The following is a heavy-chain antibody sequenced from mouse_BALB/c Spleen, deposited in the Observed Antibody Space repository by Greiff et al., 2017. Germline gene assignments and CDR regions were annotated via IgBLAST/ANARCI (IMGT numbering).Heavy chain of an antibody. CDR1: GYSITSDYA. J-gene: IGHJ4*01. CDR3: ARAEANLYYAMDD. V-gene: IGHV3-2*02. CDR2: ISYSGST. D-gene: IGHD6-1*01. Sequence: DVKLVESGPGLVKPSQSLSLTCTVTGYSITSDYAWYWLRQFPGNKLEWMGYISYSGSTSYNPSLKSRITITRDTSKNQFFLQLNYVTTEDTATNNCARAEANLYYAMDDWGQGTSVTVSA.